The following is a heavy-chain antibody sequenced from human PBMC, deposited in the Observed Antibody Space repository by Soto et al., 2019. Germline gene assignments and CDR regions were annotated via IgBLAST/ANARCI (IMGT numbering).Heavy chain of an antibody. CDR2: INKISNEI. Sequence: GGSLRLSCAVSGFTFSSYSMNWVRQAPGKGLEWVAYINKISNEIDYVDSVKGRFTISRDNSKNTLYLQMNNLRAEDTAVYYCANFAATTSDYYYGMDVWGQGTTVTVSS. V-gene: IGHV3-48*01. J-gene: IGHJ6*02. CDR1: GFTFSSYS. CDR3: ANFAATTSDYYYGMDV. D-gene: IGHD1-1*01.